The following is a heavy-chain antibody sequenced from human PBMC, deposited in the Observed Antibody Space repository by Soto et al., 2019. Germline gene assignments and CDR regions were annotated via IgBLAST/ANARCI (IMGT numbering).Heavy chain of an antibody. J-gene: IGHJ4*02. CDR1: GGTFSSYA. CDR2: IIPIFGTA. Sequence: ASVKVSCKASGGTFSSYAISWVRQAPGQGLEWMGGIIPIFGTANYAQKFQGRVTITADESTSTAYMELSSLRSEDTAVYYCARGHQDVTIFGVVIPCPVNWGQGTLVTVPS. V-gene: IGHV1-69*13. CDR3: ARGHQDVTIFGVVIPCPVN. D-gene: IGHD3-3*01.